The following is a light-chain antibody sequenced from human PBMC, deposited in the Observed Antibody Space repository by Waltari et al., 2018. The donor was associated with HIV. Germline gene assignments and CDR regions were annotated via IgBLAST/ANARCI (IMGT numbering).Light chain of an antibody. CDR2: DHS. V-gene: IGLV6-57*01. CDR1: SGSIASNS. Sequence: NFMLTQPHSVSDSPGKTVTISCTRNSGSIASNSVQRYQRRPGSSPTTVIFDHSQRPSGVSDRFSASIDTSSNSASLTIVGLKTEDEGDFFCHSYDSDNQIFGGGTKLTVL. CDR3: HSYDSDNQI. J-gene: IGLJ2*01.